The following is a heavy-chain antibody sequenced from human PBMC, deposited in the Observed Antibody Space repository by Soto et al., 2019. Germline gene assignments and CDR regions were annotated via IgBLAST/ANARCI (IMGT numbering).Heavy chain of an antibody. Sequence: EVQLVESGGVLVKPGGSLRLAFAASGFTVSNAWMNCVRQAPGKGLEGVGSLKSQPHGGTTDYAAPVKGRFIISRDDSKNTLYLQMNSLKTEDTALYYCPTEDGWLGDWGQGTMVTVSS. CDR1: GFTVSNAW. V-gene: IGHV3-15*07. D-gene: IGHD3-10*01. J-gene: IGHJ4*02. CDR2: LKSQPHGGTT. CDR3: PTEDGWLGD.